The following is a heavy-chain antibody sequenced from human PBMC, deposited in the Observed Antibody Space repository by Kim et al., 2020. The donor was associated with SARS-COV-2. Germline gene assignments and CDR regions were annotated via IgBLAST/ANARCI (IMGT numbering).Heavy chain of an antibody. J-gene: IGHJ4*02. Sequence: DPVKVRLTIPRDNSKNTLYLQMNSLRAEDTAVYYCAKGRYYYDSSGNLDYWGQGTLVTVSS. D-gene: IGHD3-22*01. CDR3: AKGRYYYDSSGNLDY. V-gene: IGHV3-33*06.